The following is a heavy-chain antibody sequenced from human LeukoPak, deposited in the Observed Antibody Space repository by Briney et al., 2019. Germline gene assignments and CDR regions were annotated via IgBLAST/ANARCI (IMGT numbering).Heavy chain of an antibody. Sequence: GGSLRLTCAASGFTFSSYGMNWVRQAPGKGLEWVSYISTSSNRIDYADSVKGRFTMSRDNAKNLLYLQMNSLRDEDTAMYYCARVSAPGTSGWYFGYWGQGTLVTVSS. CDR2: ISTSSNRI. D-gene: IGHD6-19*01. V-gene: IGHV3-48*02. CDR1: GFTFSSYG. J-gene: IGHJ4*02. CDR3: ARVSAPGTSGWYFGY.